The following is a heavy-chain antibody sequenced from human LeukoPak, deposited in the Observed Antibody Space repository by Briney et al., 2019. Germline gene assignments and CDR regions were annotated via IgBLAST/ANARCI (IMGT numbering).Heavy chain of an antibody. J-gene: IGHJ6*02. Sequence: ASVKVSCKASGYTFTGYYMHWVRQAPGQGLEWMGWINPNSGGTNYAHKFQGRVTMTRDTSISTAYMELSRLRSDDTAVYYCARDRYCTNGVCYKGMDVWGQGTTVTVSS. D-gene: IGHD2-8*01. CDR2: INPNSGGT. V-gene: IGHV1-2*07. CDR1: GYTFTGYY. CDR3: ARDRYCTNGVCYKGMDV.